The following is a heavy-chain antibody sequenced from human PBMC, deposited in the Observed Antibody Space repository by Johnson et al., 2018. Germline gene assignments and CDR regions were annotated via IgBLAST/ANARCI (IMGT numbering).Heavy chain of an antibody. CDR2: IDWNGNGV. D-gene: IGHD3/OR15-3a*01. CDR3: VKHKFFGLGSFFDC. V-gene: IGHV3-9*01. Sequence: VQLVQSGGGLVQPGRSLRLSCAASGFTFGDYSMHWVRQAPGKGLEWVSGIDWNGNGVEYAASVKGRFTISRDNAKNSLYLQMNSLRAEDTALYYFVKHKFFGLGSFFDCWGQVTLVTVSS. CDR1: GFTFGDYS. J-gene: IGHJ4*03.